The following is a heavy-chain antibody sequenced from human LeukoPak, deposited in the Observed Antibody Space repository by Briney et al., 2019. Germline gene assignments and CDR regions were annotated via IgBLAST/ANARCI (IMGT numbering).Heavy chain of an antibody. CDR3: AKMRTMYKYDSSGYYNDH. CDR1: GLTFSSYG. D-gene: IGHD3-22*01. J-gene: IGHJ4*02. V-gene: IGHV3-30*18. Sequence: GGSLRLSCAASGLTFSSYGMHWVRQAPGKGLEWVAVISYDGSNKYYADSVKGRFTISRDNSKNTLYMQMNSLRAEDTAVYYCAKMRTMYKYDSSGYYNDHWGQGTLVTVSS. CDR2: ISYDGSNK.